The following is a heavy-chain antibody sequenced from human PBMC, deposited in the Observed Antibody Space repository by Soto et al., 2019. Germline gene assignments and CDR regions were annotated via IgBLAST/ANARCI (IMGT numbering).Heavy chain of an antibody. CDR2: INPNSGGT. V-gene: IGHV1-2*02. Sequence: GTSVQVSCAASGYTFTGYYMHWVRQAPGQGLEWMGWINPNSGGTNYAQKFQGRVTMTRDTSISTAYMELSRLRSDDTAVYYCAMITMFGWVEGSGNYGLDGWCQGTTVTVSS. CDR1: GYTFTGYY. CDR3: AMITMFGWVEGSGNYGLDG. D-gene: IGHD3-3*01. J-gene: IGHJ6*02.